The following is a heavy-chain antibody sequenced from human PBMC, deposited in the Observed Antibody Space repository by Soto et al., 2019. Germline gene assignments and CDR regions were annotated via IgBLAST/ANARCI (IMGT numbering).Heavy chain of an antibody. J-gene: IGHJ4*02. CDR1: GFTVSSNY. CDR3: ATRAYYYDSSDYLDY. D-gene: IGHD3-22*01. CDR2: ISGSGGST. V-gene: IGHV3-23*01. Sequence: AGGSLRLSCAASGFTVSSNYMSWVRQAPGKGLEWVSAISGSGGSTYYADSVKGRFTISRDNSKNTLYLQMNSLRAEDTAVYYCATRAYYYDSSDYLDYWGQGTLVTVSS.